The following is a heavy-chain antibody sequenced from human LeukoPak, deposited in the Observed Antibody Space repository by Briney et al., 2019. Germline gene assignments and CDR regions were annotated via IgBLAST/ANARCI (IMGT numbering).Heavy chain of an antibody. D-gene: IGHD5-24*01. Sequence: GGSLRLSFAASGFTFSDHYMDWVRQAPGKGLEWVGRTRNKANSYTTEYAASVKGRFTISRDDSKNSLYLQMNSLKTEDTAVYYCAREGGVEMATMLPFDYWGQGTLVTVSS. CDR2: TRNKANSYTT. CDR1: GFTFSDHY. J-gene: IGHJ4*02. CDR3: AREGGVEMATMLPFDY. V-gene: IGHV3-72*01.